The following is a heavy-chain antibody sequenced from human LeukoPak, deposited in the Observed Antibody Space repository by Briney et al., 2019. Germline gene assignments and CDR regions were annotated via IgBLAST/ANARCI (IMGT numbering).Heavy chain of an antibody. CDR2: INVYNGNT. D-gene: IGHD2-2*01. CDR3: AREPGGRYCSSASCYQIS. V-gene: IGHV1-18*01. Sequence: ASVKVSYKASGYTFTSYPINWVRQAPGQGLEWMEWINVYNGNTKYAQKFQGRVTMTTDTSTSTAYVELRSLTSDDTAVYYCAREPGGRYCSSASCYQISWGQGTLVIVS. J-gene: IGHJ5*02. CDR1: GYTFTSYP.